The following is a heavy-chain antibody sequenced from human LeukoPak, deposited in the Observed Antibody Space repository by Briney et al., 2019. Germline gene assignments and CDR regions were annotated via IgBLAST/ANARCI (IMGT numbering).Heavy chain of an antibody. CDR2: MYLSGTT. J-gene: IGHJ4*02. CDR3: AGLVGRYSSGLYYYYFDY. D-gene: IGHD3-22*01. V-gene: IGHV4-4*02. Sequence: GSLRLSCAASGFTFSSYAMSWVRQPPGKGLEWIGEMYLSGTTHSNPSVKSRVTISIDKSKNQFFLNLSSVTAADTAVYYCAGLVGRYSSGLYYYYFDYWGQETLVTVSS. CDR1: GFTFSSYAM.